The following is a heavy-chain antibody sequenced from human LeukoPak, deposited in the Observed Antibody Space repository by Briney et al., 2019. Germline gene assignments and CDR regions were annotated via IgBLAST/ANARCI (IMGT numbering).Heavy chain of an antibody. CDR1: GYTFISHW. V-gene: IGHV5-51*01. CDR3: ARVLGYSRRNPFDS. J-gene: IGHJ5*01. CDR2: IYPGDSDT. D-gene: IGHD5-18*01. Sequence: GESLKISCKGSGYTFISHWIGWVRQMPGKGLECMGTIYPGDSDTRYSPSFQGQVTISVDNSINTAYLQWNSLRASDTATYYCARVLGYSRRNPFDSWGQGTLVTVSS.